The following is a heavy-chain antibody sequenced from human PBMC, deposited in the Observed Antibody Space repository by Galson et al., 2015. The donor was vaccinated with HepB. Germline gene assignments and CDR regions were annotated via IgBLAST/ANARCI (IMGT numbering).Heavy chain of an antibody. V-gene: IGHV3-9*01. D-gene: IGHD3-3*01. CDR3: AKDRARSGDYTGYFGF. J-gene: IGHJ4*02. CDR1: GFTFDDYA. Sequence: SLRLAGAAAGFTFDDYAMHWVRQVPGKGLEWVSTISWNSGSIGYADSVKGRFTISRDNAKNSLYLQMTSLRAEDTALYFCAKDRARSGDYTGYFGFWGQGTLVTVSS. CDR2: ISWNSGSI.